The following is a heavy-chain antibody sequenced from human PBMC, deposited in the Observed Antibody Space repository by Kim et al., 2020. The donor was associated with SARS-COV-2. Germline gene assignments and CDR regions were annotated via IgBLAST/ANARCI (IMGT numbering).Heavy chain of an antibody. J-gene: IGHJ5*02. V-gene: IGHV4-39*01. Sequence: PSLKSRVTISVDTSKNQFSLKLSSVTAADTAVYYCARQGQQLVRANWFDPWGQGTLVTVSS. CDR3: ARQGQQLVRANWFDP. D-gene: IGHD6-13*01.